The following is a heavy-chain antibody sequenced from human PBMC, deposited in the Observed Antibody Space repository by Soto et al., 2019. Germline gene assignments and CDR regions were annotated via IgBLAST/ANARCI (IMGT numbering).Heavy chain of an antibody. J-gene: IGHJ6*02. CDR2: IKEDGSEK. Sequence: PGGSLRLSCAASGFTFSSSWMTWVRQAPGTGLAWVANIKEDGSEKYYVDSVKGRFTISRDNTNESLYLQMNSLRAEDTAVYYCARDPAPVGYRGLDVWGQGTTVTVSS. D-gene: IGHD5-12*01. V-gene: IGHV3-7*01. CDR3: ARDPAPVGYRGLDV. CDR1: GFTFSSSW.